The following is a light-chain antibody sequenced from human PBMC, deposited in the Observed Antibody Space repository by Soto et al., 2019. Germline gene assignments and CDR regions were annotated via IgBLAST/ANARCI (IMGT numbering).Light chain of an antibody. Sequence: DIQMTQSPSSLSASVGDRVTITCQASQDISNYLNWYQQKPGKAPKLLIYKASTLKSGVPSRFGGSGSGTEFTLTISSLQPDDFATYYCQQYNSYSGTFGQGTKVDIK. CDR2: KAS. CDR3: QQYNSYSGT. CDR1: QDISNY. J-gene: IGKJ1*01. V-gene: IGKV1-5*03.